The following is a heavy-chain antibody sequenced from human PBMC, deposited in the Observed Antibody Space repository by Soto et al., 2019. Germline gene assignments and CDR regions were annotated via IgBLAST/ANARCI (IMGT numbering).Heavy chain of an antibody. CDR2: ISYDGSNK. Sequence: QVQLVESGGGVVQPGRSLRLSCAASGFTFSSYAMHWVRQAPGKGLEWVALISYDGSNKYYADSVKGRFTISRDNSKNTLYLQMNSLRAEDTAVYYCAREDLFYDSSGYAVYYFDYWGQGTLVTVSS. V-gene: IGHV3-30-3*01. J-gene: IGHJ4*02. CDR3: AREDLFYDSSGYAVYYFDY. CDR1: GFTFSSYA. D-gene: IGHD3-22*01.